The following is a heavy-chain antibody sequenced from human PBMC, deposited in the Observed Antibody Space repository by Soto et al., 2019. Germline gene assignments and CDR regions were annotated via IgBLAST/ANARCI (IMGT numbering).Heavy chain of an antibody. CDR3: ASRYGSGYRAFDY. CDR1: GDTVNICS. V-gene: IGHV1-69*02. D-gene: IGHD3-10*01. J-gene: IGHJ4*02. CDR2: VNPILSMS. Sequence: QVQLVQSGAEVKRPGASVKVSCKASGDTVNICSNNWVRQAPGVVVEWVGRVNPILSMSNYAPRFQGRVTMTADKSTSTAYMEPRSLRSEDTSIYYSASRYGSGYRAFDYWGQGALVTVSS.